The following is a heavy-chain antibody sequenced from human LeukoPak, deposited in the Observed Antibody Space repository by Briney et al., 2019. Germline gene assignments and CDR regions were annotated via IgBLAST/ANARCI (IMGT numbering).Heavy chain of an antibody. V-gene: IGHV3-48*03. J-gene: IGHJ4*02. Sequence: PGGSLRLSCAASGFTFSSYEMNWVRQAPGKGLEWVSYISSSGSTIYYADSVKGRFTISRDNAKNPLYLQMNSLRAEDTAVYYCARDKLLGYGGFDYWGQGTLVTVSS. D-gene: IGHD4-23*01. CDR3: ARDKLLGYGGFDY. CDR1: GFTFSSYE. CDR2: ISSSGSTI.